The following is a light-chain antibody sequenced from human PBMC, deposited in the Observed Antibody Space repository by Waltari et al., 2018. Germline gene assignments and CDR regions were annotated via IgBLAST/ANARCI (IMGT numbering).Light chain of an antibody. Sequence: QSALTQPASVSGSPGQSITISRTGTSSDVGSYNLVSRYQQHPGKAPKLMIYEGSKRPSGVSNRFSGSKSGNTASLTISGLQAEDEADYYCCSYAGSSTYVVFGGGTKLTVL. CDR2: EGS. CDR3: CSYAGSSTYVV. CDR1: SSDVGSYNL. V-gene: IGLV2-23*01. J-gene: IGLJ2*01.